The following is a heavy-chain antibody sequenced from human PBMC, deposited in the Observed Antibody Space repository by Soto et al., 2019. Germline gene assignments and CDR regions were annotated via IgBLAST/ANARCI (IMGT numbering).Heavy chain of an antibody. CDR3: ARAPPPTEAWGWFDP. D-gene: IGHD1-26*01. CDR2: INRSGST. J-gene: IGHJ5*02. CDR1: GGSFSGYY. V-gene: IGHV4-34*01. Sequence: QVQLQQWGAGLLKPSETLSLTCAVYGGSFSGYYWSWIRQPPGKGLEWIGEINRSGSTNYNPSLKSRVTISVDTSKNQFSLKLSSVTPAGTAVYYCARAPPPTEAWGWFDPWGQGTLVTVSS.